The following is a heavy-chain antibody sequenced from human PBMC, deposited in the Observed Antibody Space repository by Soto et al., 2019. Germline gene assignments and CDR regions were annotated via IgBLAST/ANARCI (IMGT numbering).Heavy chain of an antibody. V-gene: IGHV3-66*01. CDR3: ARDSAFDI. Sequence: SGFTVSSNSMNWVRQVPGKGLEWVSIIYSGGGIYYADSVKGRFTISRDNSKNTLYLQMNSLRAEDTAVYYCARDSAFDIWGQGTMVTVSS. CDR1: GFTVSSNS. CDR2: IYSGGGI. J-gene: IGHJ3*02.